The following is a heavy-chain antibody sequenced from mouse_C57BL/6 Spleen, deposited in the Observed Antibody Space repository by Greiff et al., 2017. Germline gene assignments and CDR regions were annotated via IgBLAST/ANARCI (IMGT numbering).Heavy chain of an antibody. CDR3: ARSPYGSSYGTGYAMDY. CDR1: GYSFTDYN. Sequence: EVQVVESGPELVKPGASVKISCKASGYSFTDYNMNWVKQSNGKSLEWIGVINPNYGTTSYNQKFKGKATLTVDQSSSTAYMQLNSLTSEDSAVYYCARSPYGSSYGTGYAMDYWGQGTSVTVSS. J-gene: IGHJ4*01. V-gene: IGHV1-39*01. CDR2: INPNYGTT. D-gene: IGHD1-1*01.